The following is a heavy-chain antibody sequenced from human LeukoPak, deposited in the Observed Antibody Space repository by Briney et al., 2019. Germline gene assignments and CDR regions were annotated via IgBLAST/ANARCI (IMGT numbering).Heavy chain of an antibody. CDR2: INPKSGGT. Sequence: ASVRVSCKASGTPFSDYYMHWVRQPPGQGLEWMGWINPKSGGTYYPPNFQGRLTMTRDGSITTVYVDVSAVRSDGTVDDYGAGVLVVRGQINGVHPGGPGTLVTVSS. CDR1: GTPFSDYY. V-gene: IGHV1-2*02. CDR3: AGVLVVRGQINGVHP. D-gene: IGHD3-10*01. J-gene: IGHJ5*02.